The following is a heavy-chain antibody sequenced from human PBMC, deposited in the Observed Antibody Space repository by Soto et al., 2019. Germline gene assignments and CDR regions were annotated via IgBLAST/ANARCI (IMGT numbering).Heavy chain of an antibody. J-gene: IGHJ6*02. Sequence: SVKVSCKASGGTFSSYAISWVRQAPGQGLEWMGGIIPIFGTANYAQKFQGRVTITADESTSTAYMELSSLRSEDTAVYYCARDVVVVVAASDYYGMDVWGQGTTVTVSS. CDR1: GGTFSSYA. CDR3: ARDVVVVVAASDYYGMDV. V-gene: IGHV1-69*13. D-gene: IGHD2-15*01. CDR2: IIPIFGTA.